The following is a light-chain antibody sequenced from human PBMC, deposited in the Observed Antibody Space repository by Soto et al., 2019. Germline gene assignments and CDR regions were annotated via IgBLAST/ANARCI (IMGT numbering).Light chain of an antibody. CDR2: GAS. CDR1: QSVSSSY. V-gene: IGKV3-20*01. J-gene: IGKJ4*01. CDR3: KQYGYPAALT. Sequence: EIVLTQSPGTLSLSPGERATLSCRASQSVSSSYLAWYQQKPGQAPRLLLYGASSRATDVPDRFSGSGSGTDVPLIIIRLEPEDFAEYYCKQYGYPAALTFGEGTKVEIK.